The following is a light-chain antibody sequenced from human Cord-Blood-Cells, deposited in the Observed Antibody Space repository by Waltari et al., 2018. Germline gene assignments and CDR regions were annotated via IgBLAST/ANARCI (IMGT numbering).Light chain of an antibody. CDR2: GNS. V-gene: IGLV1-40*01. CDR1: STNLRAGYD. CDR3: QSYDSSLSGYV. J-gene: IGLJ1*01. Sequence: QSLLTQPPSVSGAPGQTVTISCPGTSTNLRAGYDVHWYQQLPGTAPKLLIFGNSNRPSGVPARFSGSKSGTPASLAITGLQAEDEADYYCQSYDSSLSGYVFGTGTKVTVL.